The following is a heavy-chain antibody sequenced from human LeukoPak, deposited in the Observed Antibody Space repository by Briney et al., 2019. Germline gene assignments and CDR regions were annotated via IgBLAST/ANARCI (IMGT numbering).Heavy chain of an antibody. CDR2: INPSGGST. V-gene: IGHV1-46*01. J-gene: IGHJ5*02. D-gene: IGHD3-9*01. Sequence: ASVTVSCKASGYTFTSYYMHWVRQAPGQGLEWMGIINPSGGSTSYAQKFQGGVTMTRDTSTSTVYMELSSLRSEDTAVYYCARELRYFDWLLSYNWFDPWGQGTLVTVSS. CDR1: GYTFTSYY. CDR3: ARELRYFDWLLSYNWFDP.